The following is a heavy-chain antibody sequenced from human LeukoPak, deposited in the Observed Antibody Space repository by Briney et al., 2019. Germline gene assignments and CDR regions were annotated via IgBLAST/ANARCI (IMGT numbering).Heavy chain of an antibody. J-gene: IGHJ4*02. CDR3: ARDSDWNVDY. CDR2: ISPYNGAT. Sequence: ASVTVSCKSSGYTFTTYGSTWIRQGPGQGLEWLGWISPYNGATEYAQNLQDRVSMTTDTSTNTAYIEVRSLKSDDTAVYYCARDSDWNVDYWGQGTLVTVSS. D-gene: IGHD1-1*01. V-gene: IGHV1-18*01. CDR1: GYTFTTYG.